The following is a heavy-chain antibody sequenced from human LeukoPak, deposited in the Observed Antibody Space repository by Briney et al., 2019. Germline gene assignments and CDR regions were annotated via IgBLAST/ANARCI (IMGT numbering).Heavy chain of an antibody. V-gene: IGHV4-59*01. CDR2: IYYSGST. CDR3: ARQYSSSSYFDY. Sequence: SETLSLTCTVSGGSISSYYWSCIRQPPGKGLEWIGYIYYSGSTNYNPSLRSRVTISVDTSKNQFSLKLSSVTAADTAVYYCARQYSSSSYFDYWGQGTLVAVSS. CDR1: GGSISSYY. D-gene: IGHD6-6*01. J-gene: IGHJ4*02.